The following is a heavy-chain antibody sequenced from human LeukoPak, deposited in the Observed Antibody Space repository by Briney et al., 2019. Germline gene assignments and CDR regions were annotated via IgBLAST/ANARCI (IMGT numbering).Heavy chain of an antibody. V-gene: IGHV3-23*01. CDR1: GFTFCSYA. Sequence: TGGSLRLSSAASGFTFCSYAVIWVPQAPGEGLLGVSDLSGSGGSTYYAGSVKGPFTISTDNSKNTLYLQMNSLMSVDTAVYYCANILVYCSGGNCFSSDYWGQGTLVTVSS. CDR3: ANILVYCSGGNCFSSDY. D-gene: IGHD2-15*01. CDR2: LSGSGGST. J-gene: IGHJ4*02.